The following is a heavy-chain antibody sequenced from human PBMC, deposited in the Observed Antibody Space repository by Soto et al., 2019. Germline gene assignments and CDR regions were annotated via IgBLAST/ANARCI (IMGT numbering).Heavy chain of an antibody. J-gene: IGHJ4*02. CDR2: ISGSGGST. CDR3: AKADDYGGNSPSGDY. D-gene: IGHD4-17*01. V-gene: IGHV3-23*01. CDR1: GFIFSSYA. Sequence: EVQLLESGGGLVQPGGSLRLSCAASGFIFSSYAMSWVRQAPGKGLEWVSVISGSGGSTYYADSVKGRFTISRDNSKNTLYLQMNSLRAEDTAVYYCAKADDYGGNSPSGDYWGQGTLVTVSS.